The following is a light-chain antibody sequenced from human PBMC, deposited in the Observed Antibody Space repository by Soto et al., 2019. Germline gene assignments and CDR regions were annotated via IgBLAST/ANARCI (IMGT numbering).Light chain of an antibody. V-gene: IGKV1-39*01. CDR1: RDVGSD. Sequence: TQMTQSPLSLSASVGEKIIITCRASRDVGSDVNWYQQKPGKAPKLLIYAASSLQSGVPSRFSGSGSGTDFTLTISSLQPEEFATYYCQQSYSTPVTFGQGTKVDI. J-gene: IGKJ1*01. CDR3: QQSYSTPVT. CDR2: AAS.